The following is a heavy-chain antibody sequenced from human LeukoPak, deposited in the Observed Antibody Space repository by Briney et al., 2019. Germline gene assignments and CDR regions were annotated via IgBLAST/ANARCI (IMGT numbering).Heavy chain of an antibody. V-gene: IGHV3-30-3*01. D-gene: IGHD6-19*01. CDR3: ARDQDSSGWYGEDYFDY. CDR1: GFTFSSYA. CDR2: LSYDGSNK. J-gene: IGHJ4*02. Sequence: GGSLRLSCAASGFTFSSYAMHWVRQAPGKGLEWVAVLSYDGSNKYYADSVKGRFTISRDNSKNTLYLQMNSLRAEDTAVYYCARDQDSSGWYGEDYFDYWGQGTLVTVSS.